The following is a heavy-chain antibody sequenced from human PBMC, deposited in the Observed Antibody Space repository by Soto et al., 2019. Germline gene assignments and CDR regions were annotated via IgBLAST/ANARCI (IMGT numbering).Heavy chain of an antibody. CDR3: ARGQRALITYGPFDP. D-gene: IGHD4-17*01. CDR1: GFTLSSYA. CDR2: FSGTGGYT. V-gene: IGHV3-23*01. Sequence: GALRLSCAASGFTLSSYAMSWVRQAPGKGLEWVSTFSGTGGYTYYADSVKGRFTISRDDSKNTLFLHMNSLRAADTAVYYCARGQRALITYGPFDPWGQGTLVTVSS. J-gene: IGHJ5*02.